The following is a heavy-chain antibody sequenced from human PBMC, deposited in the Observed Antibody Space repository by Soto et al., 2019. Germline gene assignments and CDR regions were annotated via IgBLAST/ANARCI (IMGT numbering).Heavy chain of an antibody. D-gene: IGHD3-9*01. J-gene: IGHJ3*02. CDR1: GGSISSYY. V-gene: IGHV4-59*08. Sequence: SETLSLTCTVSGGSISSYYWSWIRQPPGKGLEWIGYIYYSGSTNYNPSLKSRVTISVDTSKNQFSLKLSSVTAADTAVYYCARMYYDILTGYYRRAFDIWGQGTMVTVSS. CDR3: ARMYYDILTGYYRRAFDI. CDR2: IYYSGST.